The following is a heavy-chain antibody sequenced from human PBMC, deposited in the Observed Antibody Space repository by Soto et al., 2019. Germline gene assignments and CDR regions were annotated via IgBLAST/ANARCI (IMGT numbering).Heavy chain of an antibody. D-gene: IGHD3-3*01. J-gene: IGHJ6*02. V-gene: IGHV4-61*01. CDR1: GGSASSGSYY. CDR3: ARHVYDFWSGYHYYYGMDV. Sequence: SETLSLTCTVSGGSASSGSYYWSWIRQPPGKGLEWIGYIYYSGSTNYNPSLKSRVTISVDTSKNQFSLKLSSVTAADTAVYYCARHVYDFWSGYHYYYGMDVWGQGTTVTVS. CDR2: IYYSGST.